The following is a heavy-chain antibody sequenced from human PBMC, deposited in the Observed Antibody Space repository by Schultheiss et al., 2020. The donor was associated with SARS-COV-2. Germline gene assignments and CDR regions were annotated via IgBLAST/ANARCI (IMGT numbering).Heavy chain of an antibody. Sequence: GGSLRLSCAASGFTFSSYAMSWVRQAPGKGLEWVSAISGSGGSTYYADSVKGRFTISRDNSKNTLYLQMNSLRAEDTAVYYCAKDLLQYSSSWNLGGWGYWGQGTLVTVSS. D-gene: IGHD6-13*01. CDR2: ISGSGGST. CDR1: GFTFSSYA. J-gene: IGHJ4*02. V-gene: IGHV3-23*01. CDR3: AKDLLQYSSSWNLGGWGY.